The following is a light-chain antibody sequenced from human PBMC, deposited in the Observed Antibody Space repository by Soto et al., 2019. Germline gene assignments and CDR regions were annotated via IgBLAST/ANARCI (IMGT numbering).Light chain of an antibody. CDR3: QQYGVSPAT. CDR1: QSVSTNY. Sequence: EIVLTQSPAILSLSPGDRATLSCLASQSVSTNYVAWYQQNPGQAPRLLIYGTSTRASGIPDRFSGSGSGTDFTLTITRLEPEDFAVYFCQQYGVSPATFGGGTKVDI. V-gene: IGKV3-20*01. CDR2: GTS. J-gene: IGKJ4*01.